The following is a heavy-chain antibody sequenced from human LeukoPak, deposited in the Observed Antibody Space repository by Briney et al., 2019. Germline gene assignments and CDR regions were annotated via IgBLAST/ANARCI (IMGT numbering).Heavy chain of an antibody. D-gene: IGHD6-6*01. CDR3: ARASIAARALGL. Sequence: ASVKVSCKASGYTFTSYDINWARQATGQGLEWMGWMNPNSGNTGYAQKFQGRVTITRNTSISTAYMELSSLRSEDTAVYYCARASIAARALGLWGQGTMVTVSS. J-gene: IGHJ3*01. V-gene: IGHV1-8*03. CDR1: GYTFTSYD. CDR2: MNPNSGNT.